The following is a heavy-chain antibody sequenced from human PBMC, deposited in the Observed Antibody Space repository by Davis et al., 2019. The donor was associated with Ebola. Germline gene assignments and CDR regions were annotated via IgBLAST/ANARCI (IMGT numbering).Heavy chain of an antibody. CDR1: GGSFSGYF. CDR2: INHSGST. V-gene: IGHV4-34*01. Sequence: MPSETLSLTCAVYGGSFSGYFWSWIRQTPGKGLEWIGEINHSGSTNYNPSLKSRVSISADTSKNQFSLKLSSMTAADTAVYYCARQHTSGHMMLFDYWGQGTLVTVSS. CDR3: ARQHTSGHMMLFDY. J-gene: IGHJ4*02. D-gene: IGHD6-19*01.